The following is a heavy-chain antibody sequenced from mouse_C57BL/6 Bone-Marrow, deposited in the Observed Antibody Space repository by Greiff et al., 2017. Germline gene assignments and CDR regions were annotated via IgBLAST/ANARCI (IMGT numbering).Heavy chain of an antibody. D-gene: IGHD1-1*01. CDR2: IRNKANGYTT. CDR3: ARYGSSYEAWFAY. CDR1: GFTFTDYY. Sequence: EVQLQQSGGGLVQPGGSLSLSCAAPGFTFTDYYMSWVRQPPGKALEWLGFIRNKANGYTTEYSASVKGRFTISRDNSQSILYLQMNALRAEDSATYYCARYGSSYEAWFAYWGQGTLVTVSA. J-gene: IGHJ3*01. V-gene: IGHV7-3*01.